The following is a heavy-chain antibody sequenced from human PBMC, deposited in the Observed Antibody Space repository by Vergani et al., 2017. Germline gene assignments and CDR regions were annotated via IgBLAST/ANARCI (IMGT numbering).Heavy chain of an antibody. Sequence: DSVKGRFTISRDNSKNTLYLQMNSLRAEDTAVYYCANPVAPYYYYYGMDVWGQGTTVTVSS. V-gene: IGHV3-23*01. J-gene: IGHJ6*02. CDR3: ANPVAPYYYYYGMDV. D-gene: IGHD4-23*01.